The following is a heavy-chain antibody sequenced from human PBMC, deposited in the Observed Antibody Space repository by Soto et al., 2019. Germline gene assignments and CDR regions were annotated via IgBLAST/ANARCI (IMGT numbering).Heavy chain of an antibody. D-gene: IGHD3-10*01. CDR2: MYYSGST. Sequence: SETLSLTCTVSGGSISSSNYHWGWIRQPPWKGLEWIGSMYYSGSTYYHPSLNSRVAISVDTSKNQFSLKLSSVTAADTAVYYCAGVYYASGTYTYAFDIWGQGTMVTVSS. V-gene: IGHV4-39*01. CDR1: GGSISSSNYH. CDR3: AGVYYASGTYTYAFDI. J-gene: IGHJ3*02.